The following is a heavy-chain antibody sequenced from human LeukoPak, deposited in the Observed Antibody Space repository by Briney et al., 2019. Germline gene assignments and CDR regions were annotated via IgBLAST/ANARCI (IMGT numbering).Heavy chain of an antibody. CDR3: ARGVGGYDSSGYRPPGY. CDR2: ISSSSSYI. D-gene: IGHD3-22*01. Sequence: PGGSLRLSCAASGITFSSYSMNWVRQAPGKGLEWVSSISSSSSYIYYADSVKGRFTISRDNAKNSLYLQMNSLRAEDTAVYYCARGVGGYDSSGYRPPGYWGQGTLVTVSS. CDR1: GITFSSYS. J-gene: IGHJ4*02. V-gene: IGHV3-21*01.